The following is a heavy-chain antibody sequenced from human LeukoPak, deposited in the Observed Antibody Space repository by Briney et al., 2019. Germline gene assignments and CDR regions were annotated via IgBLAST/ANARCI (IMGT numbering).Heavy chain of an antibody. CDR2: IKDDGSEE. CDR1: GFNFNNYW. D-gene: IGHD4-17*01. Sequence: GGSLRLSCAASGFNFNNYWMSWLRQAPGKGLEWVANIKDDGSEEYYVDSVKGRFTIVRDNAYNSLYLQMNSLRAEDTAVYYCARGFGDYGDYGGSGGQGTLVTVSS. J-gene: IGHJ4*02. V-gene: IGHV3-7*01. CDR3: ARGFGDYGDYGGS.